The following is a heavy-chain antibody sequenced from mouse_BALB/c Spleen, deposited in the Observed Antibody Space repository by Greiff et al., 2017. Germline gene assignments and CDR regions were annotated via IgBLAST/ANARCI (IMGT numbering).Heavy chain of an antibody. Sequence: EVQVVESGGGLVKPGGSLKLSCAASGFTFSSYAMSWVRQSPEKRLEWVAEISSGGSYTYYPDTVTGRFTISRDNAKNTLYLEMSSLRSEDTAMYYCAREDYRYEDAMDYWGQGTSVTVSS. D-gene: IGHD2-14*01. J-gene: IGHJ4*01. CDR3: AREDYRYEDAMDY. V-gene: IGHV5-9-4*01. CDR2: ISSGGSYT. CDR1: GFTFSSYA.